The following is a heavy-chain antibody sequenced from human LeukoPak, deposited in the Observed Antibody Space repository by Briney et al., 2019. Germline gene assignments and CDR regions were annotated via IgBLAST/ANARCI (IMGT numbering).Heavy chain of an antibody. CDR1: GYSFTSYW. V-gene: IGHV5-51*01. J-gene: IGHJ4*02. Sequence: GESLKISCKGSGYSFTSYWIDWVRQMPGKGLEWMGIIYPGDSDTRYSPSFQGQVTISADKSISTAYLQWSSLKASDTAMYYCARWGIAAAGPYCFDYWGRGTLVTVSS. D-gene: IGHD6-13*01. CDR2: IYPGDSDT. CDR3: ARWGIAAAGPYCFDY.